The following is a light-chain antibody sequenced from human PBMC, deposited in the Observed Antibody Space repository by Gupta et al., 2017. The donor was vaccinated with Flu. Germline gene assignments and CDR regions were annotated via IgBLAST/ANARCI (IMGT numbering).Light chain of an antibody. V-gene: IGLV1-44*01. CDR1: RAKMGKNP. CDR2: VNN. Sequence: RVTRSCAGGRAKMGKNPVNRHQQLPGRAPKLLIYVNNKRPTGDPKRFSGSKSGTSAAVAMSRHQSEEEADYYCAAWDDSRNVWVFGGGTEPTVL. CDR3: AAWDDSRNVWV. J-gene: IGLJ3*02.